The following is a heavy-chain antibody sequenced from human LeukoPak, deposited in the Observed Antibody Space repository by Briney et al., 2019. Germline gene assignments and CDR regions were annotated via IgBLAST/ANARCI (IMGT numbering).Heavy chain of an antibody. Sequence: PGGSLRVSCAASAYTFSTYWMHWVRQAPGKGLVWVSRINSDGSSTRYADSVKGRFTISRDNTKNTLYLQMNSRRAEDTAVYYCVREDSVNFPDAFDIWGQGTMVTVSS. CDR2: INSDGSST. CDR3: VREDSVNFPDAFDI. D-gene: IGHD5/OR15-5a*01. J-gene: IGHJ3*02. V-gene: IGHV3-74*01. CDR1: AYTFSTYW.